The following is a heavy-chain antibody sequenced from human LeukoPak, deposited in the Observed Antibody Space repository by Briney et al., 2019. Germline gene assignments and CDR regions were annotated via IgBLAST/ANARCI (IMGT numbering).Heavy chain of an antibody. V-gene: IGHV3-30*02. CDR1: GFTFSSYW. D-gene: IGHD3-22*01. Sequence: PGGSLRLSCAASGFTFSSYWMHWVRQAPGKGLEWVAFIRYDGSNKYYADSVKGRFTISRDNSKNTLYLQMNSLRAEDTAVYYCAKDGSYYYDSSGWYWYFDLWGRGTLVTVSS. CDR2: IRYDGSNK. J-gene: IGHJ2*01. CDR3: AKDGSYYYDSSGWYWYFDL.